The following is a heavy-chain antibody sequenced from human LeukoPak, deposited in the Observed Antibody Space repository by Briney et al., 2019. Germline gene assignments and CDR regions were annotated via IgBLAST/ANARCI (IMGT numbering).Heavy chain of an antibody. CDR3: AGGVAAPGTMDYYYYMDV. CDR1: GYAFTSYY. V-gene: IGHV1-46*01. CDR2: INPSGGST. D-gene: IGHD6-13*01. Sequence: ASMKVSCKASGYAFTSYYMHWVRQAPGQGLEWMGIINPSGGSTSYAQKFQGRVTMTRDMSTSTVYMELSSLRSEDTAVYYCAGGVAAPGTMDYYYYMDVWGKGTTVTVSS. J-gene: IGHJ6*03.